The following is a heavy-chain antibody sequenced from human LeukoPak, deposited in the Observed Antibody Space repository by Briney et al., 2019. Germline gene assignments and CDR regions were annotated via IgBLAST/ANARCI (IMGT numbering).Heavy chain of an antibody. CDR1: GGTFSSYA. CDR3: ARGAGGTRYYDFWSGYYTGFQH. V-gene: IGHV1-69*13. D-gene: IGHD3-3*01. CDR2: IIPIFGTA. J-gene: IGHJ1*01. Sequence: SVTVSCTASGGTFSSYAISWVRQAPGQGLEWMGGIIPIFGTANYAQKFQGRVTITADESTSTAYMELSSLRSEDTAVYYCARGAGGTRYYDFWSGYYTGFQHWGQGTLVTVSS.